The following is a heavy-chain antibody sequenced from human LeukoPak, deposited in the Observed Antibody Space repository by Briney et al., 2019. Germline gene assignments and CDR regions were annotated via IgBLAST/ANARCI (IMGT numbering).Heavy chain of an antibody. Sequence: SVKVSCKASGGTFSSYAISWVRQAPGQGLEWMGGTIPIFSTANYAQKFQGRVTITTDESTSTAYMELSSLRSEDTAVYYCASLRGDYCTNGVCPPEEAFDIWRPGTMVTVSS. J-gene: IGHJ3*02. CDR1: GGTFSSYA. D-gene: IGHD2-8*01. CDR3: ASLRGDYCTNGVCPPEEAFDI. V-gene: IGHV1-69*05. CDR2: TIPIFSTA.